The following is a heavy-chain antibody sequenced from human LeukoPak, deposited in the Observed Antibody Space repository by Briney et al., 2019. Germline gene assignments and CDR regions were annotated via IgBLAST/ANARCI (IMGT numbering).Heavy chain of an antibody. Sequence: GGSLRLSCAASGFTFSIYAMNWVRQAPGKGLEWVSSISANGGETHYADSVKGRFTISRDNSKNTLYLQINNPRVEDTAVYYCAKRYYNFPLDYWGQGTLVTVSS. J-gene: IGHJ4*02. V-gene: IGHV3-23*01. D-gene: IGHD1-1*01. CDR1: GFTFSIYA. CDR3: AKRYYNFPLDY. CDR2: ISANGGET.